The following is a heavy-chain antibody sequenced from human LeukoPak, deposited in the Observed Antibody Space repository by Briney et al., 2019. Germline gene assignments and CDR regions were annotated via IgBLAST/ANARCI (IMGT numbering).Heavy chain of an antibody. V-gene: IGHV4-31*03. CDR1: GGSISSGGYY. CDR3: ARDRVDDFWSGYPKKYGMDV. Sequence: PSETLSLTCTVSGGSISSGGYYWSWIRQHPGKGLEWIGYIYYSGSTYYNPSLKSRVTISVDTSKNQFSLKLSSVTAAGTAVYYCARDRVDDFWSGYPKKYGMDVWGQGTTVTVSS. J-gene: IGHJ6*02. D-gene: IGHD3-3*01. CDR2: IYYSGST.